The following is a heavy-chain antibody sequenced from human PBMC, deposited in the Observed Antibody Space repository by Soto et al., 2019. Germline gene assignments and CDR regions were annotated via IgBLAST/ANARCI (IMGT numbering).Heavy chain of an antibody. V-gene: IGHV1-18*01. D-gene: IGHD2-15*01. CDR1: GYTFTSYG. J-gene: IGHJ6*03. Sequence: ASVKGSCKASGYTFTSYGISWVRHAPGQGLEWMGWISAYNGNTNYAQKLQGRVTMTTDTSTSTAYMELRSLRSDDTAVYYCARVCSGGSCYPTVSYYYYYMDVWG. CDR2: ISAYNGNT. CDR3: ARVCSGGSCYPTVSYYYYYMDV.